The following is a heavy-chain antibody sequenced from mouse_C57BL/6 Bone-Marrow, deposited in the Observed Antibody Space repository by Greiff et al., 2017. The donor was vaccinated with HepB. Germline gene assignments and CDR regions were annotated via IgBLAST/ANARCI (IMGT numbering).Heavy chain of an antibody. CDR2: IHPNSGST. J-gene: IGHJ2*01. V-gene: IGHV1-64*01. D-gene: IGHD3-2*02. CDR3: ARRGHLRSLYYFDY. CDR1: GYTFTSYW. Sequence: QVQLQQPGAELVKPGASVKLSCKASGYTFTSYWMHWVKQRPGQGLEWIGMIHPNSGSTNYNEKFKSKATLTVDKSSSTAYMQLSSLTSEDSAVYYCARRGHLRSLYYFDYWGQGTTLTVSS.